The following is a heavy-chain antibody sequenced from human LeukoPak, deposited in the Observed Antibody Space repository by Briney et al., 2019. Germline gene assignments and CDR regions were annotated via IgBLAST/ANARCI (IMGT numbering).Heavy chain of an antibody. CDR3: ARGDPEVSMDRFAFDI. CDR1: GYTFTSYD. V-gene: IGHV1-8*01. CDR2: MNPNSGNT. Sequence: ASVKVSCKASGYTFTSYDINWVRQATGQGLEWMGWMNPNSGNTGYAQKFQGRVTMTRNTSISTAYMELSSLRSEDTAVYYCARGDPEVSMDRFAFDIWGQGTMVTVSS. D-gene: IGHD2-2*03. J-gene: IGHJ3*02.